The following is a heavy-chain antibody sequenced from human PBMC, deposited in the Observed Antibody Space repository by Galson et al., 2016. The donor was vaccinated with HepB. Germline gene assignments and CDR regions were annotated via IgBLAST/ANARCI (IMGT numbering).Heavy chain of an antibody. CDR2: ISRSGDST. D-gene: IGHD2-2*01. Sequence: SLRLSCAASGFTFSNYGMTWVRQAPGKGLEVVSSISRSGDSTDYADSVKGRFTISRDNYKNTLSLQMNSLTADDTAIYDCVQGSTAPAVWGKGTTVTVSS. V-gene: IGHV3-23*01. J-gene: IGHJ6*04. CDR3: VQGSTAPAV. CDR1: GFTFSNYG.